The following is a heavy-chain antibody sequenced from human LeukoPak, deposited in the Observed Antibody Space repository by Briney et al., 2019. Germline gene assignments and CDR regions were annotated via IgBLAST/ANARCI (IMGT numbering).Heavy chain of an antibody. V-gene: IGHV4-59*01. CDR3: ARLNSGN. CDR1: GGSISTYY. D-gene: IGHD1-26*01. Sequence: SETLSLTCTVSGGSISTYYWSWIRQPPGRGLEWIGFIDYSGSTSYNPSLKTRVSISVDTSKNQFSLNLKSVTAADTAVYYCARLNSGNWGQGTLVTVSS. CDR2: IDYSGST. J-gene: IGHJ4*02.